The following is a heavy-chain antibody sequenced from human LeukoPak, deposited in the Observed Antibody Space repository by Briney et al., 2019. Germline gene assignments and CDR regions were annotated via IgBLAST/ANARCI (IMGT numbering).Heavy chain of an antibody. CDR1: GLTVSSNY. Sequence: RSGGSLRLLCAASGLTVSSNYMSWVRQAPGKGLEWVSVIYTGSSTYYADSVKGRFTISTDNSKNTLYLQMNSLRAEDTAVYYCATGYSYYFDYWGPETLVTVSS. D-gene: IGHD2-15*01. V-gene: IGHV3-53*01. CDR2: IYTGSST. CDR3: ATGYSYYFDY. J-gene: IGHJ4*02.